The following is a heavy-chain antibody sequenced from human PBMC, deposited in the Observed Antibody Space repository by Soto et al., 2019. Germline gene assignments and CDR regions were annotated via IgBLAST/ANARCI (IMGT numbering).Heavy chain of an antibody. CDR1: GFTFSSYG. V-gene: IGHV3-30*18. J-gene: IGHJ6*04. Sequence: QPGGSLRLSCAASGFTFSSYGMHWVRQAPGKGLEWVAVISYDGSNKYYADSVKGRFTISRDNSKNTLYLQMNSLRAEDTAVYYCAKLPVTASGMDVWGKGTTVTVSS. CDR2: ISYDGSNK. D-gene: IGHD4-17*01. CDR3: AKLPVTASGMDV.